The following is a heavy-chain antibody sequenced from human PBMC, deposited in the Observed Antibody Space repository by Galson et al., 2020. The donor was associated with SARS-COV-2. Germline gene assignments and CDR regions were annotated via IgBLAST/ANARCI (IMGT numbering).Heavy chain of an antibody. CDR2: ISYDGSNN. D-gene: IGHD1-20*01. CDR1: GFTLSSYA. V-gene: IGHV3-30*01. Sequence: GESLKISCAASGFTLSSYAMHWVRQAPGKGLEWVAVISYDGSNNYYADSVKGRFTISRDNSKNTLYLQMNSLRAEDTAVYYCAREGILTGADAFDIWGQGTMVSVSS. J-gene: IGHJ3*02. CDR3: AREGILTGADAFDI.